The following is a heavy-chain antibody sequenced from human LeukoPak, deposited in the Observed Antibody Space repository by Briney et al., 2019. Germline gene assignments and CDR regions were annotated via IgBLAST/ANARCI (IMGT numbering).Heavy chain of an antibody. CDR2: INHSGST. CDR1: GGSFSGYY. D-gene: IGHD6-13*01. Sequence: SETLSLTCAVYGGSFSGYYWSWIRQPPGKGLEWIGEINHSGSTNYNPSLKSRVTISVDTSKNQFSLKLSSVTAADTAVYYCARGSSSWYRSLALNWFDPWGQGTLVTVSS. CDR3: ARGSSSWYRSLALNWFDP. J-gene: IGHJ5*02. V-gene: IGHV4-34*01.